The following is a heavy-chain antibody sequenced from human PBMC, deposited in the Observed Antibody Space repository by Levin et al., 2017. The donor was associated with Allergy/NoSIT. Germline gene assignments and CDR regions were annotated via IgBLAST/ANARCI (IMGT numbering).Heavy chain of an antibody. Sequence: GGSLRLSCAASGFTFSSYWMHWVRQAPGKGLVWVSRINSDGSSISYADSVKGRYTISRDNAKNTLYLHMNSLRAEDMAVYYCAGESTSAFDIWGQGTMVTVSS. CDR3: AGESTSAFDI. D-gene: IGHD2-2*01. J-gene: IGHJ3*02. CDR2: INSDGSSI. V-gene: IGHV3-74*01. CDR1: GFTFSSYW.